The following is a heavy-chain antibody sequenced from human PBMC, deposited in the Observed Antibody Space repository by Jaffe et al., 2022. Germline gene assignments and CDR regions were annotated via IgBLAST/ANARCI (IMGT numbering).Heavy chain of an antibody. D-gene: IGHD3-9*01. J-gene: IGHJ5*02. Sequence: QVQLQESGPGLVKPSETLSLTCAVSGYSISSGYYWGWIRQPPGKGLEWIGSIYHSGSTYYNPSLKSRVTISVDTSKNQFSLKLSSVTAADTAVYYCARQSTYYDILTGYSPSNWFDPWGQGTLVTVSS. CDR3: ARQSTYYDILTGYSPSNWFDP. CDR2: IYHSGST. CDR1: GYSISSGYY. V-gene: IGHV4-38-2*01.